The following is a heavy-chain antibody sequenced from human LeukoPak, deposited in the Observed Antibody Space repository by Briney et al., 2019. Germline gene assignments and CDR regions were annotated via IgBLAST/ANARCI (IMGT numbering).Heavy chain of an antibody. CDR1: GFTFTSSA. CDR2: FSGSGGST. V-gene: IGHV3-23*01. CDR3: AKNSARGAYCSGGACYPYYYYYMDV. D-gene: IGHD2-15*01. J-gene: IGHJ6*03. Sequence: PGGSLGHSSAAPGFTFTSSAMSSVRQTPREGLEWVSPFSGSGGSTYYADSVKGHFTISTDTSKNTLYLQMNTLSAEDTAVCYCAKNSARGAYCSGGACYPYYYYYMDVWGKGTTVTISS.